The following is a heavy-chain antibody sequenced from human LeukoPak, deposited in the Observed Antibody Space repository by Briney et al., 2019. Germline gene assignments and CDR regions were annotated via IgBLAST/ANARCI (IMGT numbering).Heavy chain of an antibody. CDR2: IKQDGSEK. V-gene: IGHV3-7*01. Sequence: GGSLRLSCAASGFTFSSYWMSWVRQAPGKGLEWVANIKQDGSEKYYVDSVKGRFTISRDNAKNSLYLQMNSLRAEDTAVYYCARDTGPGSGGYYTEIDYWGQGTLVTVSS. CDR1: GFTFSSYW. CDR3: ARDTGPGSGGYYTEIDY. J-gene: IGHJ4*02. D-gene: IGHD3-10*01.